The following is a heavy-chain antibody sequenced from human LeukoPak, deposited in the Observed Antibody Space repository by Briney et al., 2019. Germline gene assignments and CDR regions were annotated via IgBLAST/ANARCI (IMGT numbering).Heavy chain of an antibody. Sequence: GGSLRLSCAASGFTFSSYAMSWVRQAPGKGLEWVSVISGSGGNTYYADPVKGRFTISRDNHKNTLYMQMNSLRAEDTAVYYCAKAPTPVVAATLFHHWGQGTLVTVS. D-gene: IGHD2-15*01. CDR3: AKAPTPVVAATLFHH. CDR2: ISGSGGNT. J-gene: IGHJ1*01. CDR1: GFTFSSYA. V-gene: IGHV3-23*01.